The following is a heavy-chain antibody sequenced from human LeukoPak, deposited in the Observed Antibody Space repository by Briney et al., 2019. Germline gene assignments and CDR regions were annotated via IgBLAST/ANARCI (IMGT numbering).Heavy chain of an antibody. CDR3: ARHGSGTYFDP. D-gene: IGHD1-26*01. V-gene: IGHV4-38-2*01. Sequence: SETLSLTCAVSGYFISSGYYWGWIRQPPRKGLEWIGSIYHSGSTYYNPSLKSRVTISVDTSKNQFSLKVSSVTAADTAVYYCARHGSGTYFDPWGQGTLVTVSS. J-gene: IGHJ5*02. CDR1: GYFISSGYY. CDR2: IYHSGST.